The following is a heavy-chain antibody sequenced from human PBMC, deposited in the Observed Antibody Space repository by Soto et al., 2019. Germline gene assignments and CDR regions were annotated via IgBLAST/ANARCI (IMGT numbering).Heavy chain of an antibody. D-gene: IGHD1-26*01. CDR1: GFTFTDYA. CDR3: ANGWDLYFHN. J-gene: IGHJ4*02. Sequence: EVHLLESGGDLVQPGGSLRLSCAASGFTFTDYAMNWVRQAPGQGLVRVSMISGSGGSTVYADSVKGRFTISRDNSKNTVYLQMNSLRAEDTALYYCANGWDLYFHNWGQGTLVTVSS. V-gene: IGHV3-23*01. CDR2: ISGSGGST.